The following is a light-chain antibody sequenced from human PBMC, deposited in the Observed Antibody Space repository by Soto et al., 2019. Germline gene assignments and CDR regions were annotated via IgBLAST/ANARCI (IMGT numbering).Light chain of an antibody. V-gene: IGLV2-23*01. Sequence: QSALTQPASVSGSPGQSITISCTGTSSDVGSYNLVSWYQQYPGKAPKLMIYEDNKRPSGVSNRFSVSKSGNTASLTISGLLAEDEADYYCCSYAGGSTWVFGGATKLTVL. CDR2: EDN. J-gene: IGLJ3*02. CDR3: CSYAGGSTWV. CDR1: SSDVGSYNL.